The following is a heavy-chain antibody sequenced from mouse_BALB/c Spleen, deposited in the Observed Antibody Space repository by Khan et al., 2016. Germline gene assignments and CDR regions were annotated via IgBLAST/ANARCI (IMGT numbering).Heavy chain of an antibody. J-gene: IGHJ3*01. V-gene: IGHV1-87*01. CDR3: ARGGYGNYVFAY. Sequence: QVQLQQSGAELARPGASVKLSCKASGYTFTSYWMQWVKQRPGQGLQWIGTIYPGDGDTRYTQKFKGKATLTADKSSSTAYMQLSSLASEDSAVYYVARGGYGNYVFAYWGQGTLVTVSA. CDR2: IYPGDGDT. CDR1: GYTFTSYW. D-gene: IGHD2-1*01.